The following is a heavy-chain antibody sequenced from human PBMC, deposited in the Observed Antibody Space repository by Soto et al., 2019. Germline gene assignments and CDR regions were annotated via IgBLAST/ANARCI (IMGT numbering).Heavy chain of an antibody. Sequence: GSLRLCWSSSGITFSCYGLQWVRQAPGKGLEWVAVIWYDGSNIYYADSVKGRFTISRDNSKNTLYLQMNSLRDEDRAVYYCARDSRPAYWGQGSLVTASS. CDR3: ARDSRPAY. CDR2: IWYDGSNI. J-gene: IGHJ4*02. CDR1: GITFSCYG. V-gene: IGHV3-33*01.